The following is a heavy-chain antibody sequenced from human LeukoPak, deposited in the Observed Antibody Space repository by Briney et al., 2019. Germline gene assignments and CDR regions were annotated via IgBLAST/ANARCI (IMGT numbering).Heavy chain of an antibody. CDR1: GYTFNAYY. CDR3: ARDPVVATPGNFDY. CDR2: INPNSGGT. Sequence: ASVKVSCKTSGYTFNAYYMHWVRQAPGQGLEWMGWINPNSGGTNYAQKFQGRVTMTRDTSISTAYMELSRLRSDDTAVYYCARDPVVATPGNFDYWDQGTLVTVSS. V-gene: IGHV1-2*02. J-gene: IGHJ4*02. D-gene: IGHD5-12*01.